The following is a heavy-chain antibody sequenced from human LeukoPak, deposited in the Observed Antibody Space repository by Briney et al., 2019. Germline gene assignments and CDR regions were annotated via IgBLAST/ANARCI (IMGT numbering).Heavy chain of an antibody. D-gene: IGHD2-21*01. J-gene: IGHJ4*02. Sequence: GESLRLSCAASGFTFSSYSMNWVRQAPGKGLEWVSSISSSSSYIYYADSVKGRSTISRDNAKNSLYLQMNSLRAEDTAVYYCARDRLALWDYWGQGTLVTVSS. CDR1: GFTFSSYS. CDR2: ISSSSSYI. CDR3: ARDRLALWDY. V-gene: IGHV3-21*01.